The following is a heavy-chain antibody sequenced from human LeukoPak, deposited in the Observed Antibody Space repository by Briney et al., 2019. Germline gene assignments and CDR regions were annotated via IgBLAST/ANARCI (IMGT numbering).Heavy chain of an antibody. Sequence: ASVKVSCKASGYTFTNYDINWVRQATGQGLEWMGWVNPNSHNTGYAQKFQGRVTMTMDTSIDTAYMELSRLTSEDTAVYYCARETGGNSDYWGQGTLVTVSS. CDR1: GYTFTNYD. CDR3: ARETGGNSDY. D-gene: IGHD4-23*01. V-gene: IGHV1-8*01. CDR2: VNPNSHNT. J-gene: IGHJ4*02.